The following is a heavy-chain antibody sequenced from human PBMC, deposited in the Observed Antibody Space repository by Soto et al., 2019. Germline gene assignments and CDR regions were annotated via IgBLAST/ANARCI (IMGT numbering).Heavy chain of an antibody. V-gene: IGHV4-4*02. J-gene: IGHJ5*02. CDR2: IHHSGST. Sequence: QMQLQESGPGLVKPSETLSLTCAVSSASIISEQRWSWVRQPPGKGLEWIGEIHHSGSTNNNPSLRRXXTXSXAKSKNQFSLNLNSVTAADTAVYYCARSCGWYAIDPWGQGTLVIVSS. D-gene: IGHD6-19*01. CDR3: ARSCGWYAIDP. CDR1: SASIISEQR.